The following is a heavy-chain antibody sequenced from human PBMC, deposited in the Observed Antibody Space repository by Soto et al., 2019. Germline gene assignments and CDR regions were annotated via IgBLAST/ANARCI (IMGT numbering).Heavy chain of an antibody. J-gene: IGHJ6*02. V-gene: IGHV3-23*01. D-gene: IGHD3-9*01. CDR3: AKDLDTTRYFDWLAHDV. CDR1: GFTFSSYA. CDR2: ISGSGGST. Sequence: GGSLRLSCAASGFTFSSYAMSWVRQAPGKGLEWVSAISGSGGSTYYADSVKGRFTISRDNSKNTLYLQMNSLRAEDTAVYYCAKDLDTTRYFDWLAHDVCGQGTPVTVYS.